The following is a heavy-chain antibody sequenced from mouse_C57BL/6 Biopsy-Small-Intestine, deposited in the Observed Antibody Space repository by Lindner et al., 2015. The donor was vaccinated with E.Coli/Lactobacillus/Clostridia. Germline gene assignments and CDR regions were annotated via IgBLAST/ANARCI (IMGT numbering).Heavy chain of an antibody. Sequence: VKVSCKASGYTFTTYAMNWVRQAPGQGLEWMGWINTNTGNPTYAQGSTGRFVFSLDTSVSTAYLQISSLKAEDSAVYYCAREPDSSTYYHFDYWGQGTLVTVSS. CDR3: AREPDSSTYYHFDY. J-gene: IGHJ4*01. D-gene: IGHD5-5*01. CDR2: INTNTGNP. CDR1: GYTFTTYA. V-gene: IGHV9-1*02.